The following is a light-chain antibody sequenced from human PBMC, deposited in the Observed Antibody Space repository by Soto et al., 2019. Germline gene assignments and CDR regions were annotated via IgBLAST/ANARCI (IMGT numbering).Light chain of an antibody. CDR3: HQATSGLRT. Sequence: IVMTQSPVTLSMSPGDRATLSCRASQSVATNVAWYQQKPGQDPRLLIYGASIRATGVPARFIGSGSWTEVTLTIDSLQSDDFAVFYCHQATSGLRTFGRGTRVEV. CDR1: QSVATN. CDR2: GAS. J-gene: IGKJ1*01. V-gene: IGKV3-15*01.